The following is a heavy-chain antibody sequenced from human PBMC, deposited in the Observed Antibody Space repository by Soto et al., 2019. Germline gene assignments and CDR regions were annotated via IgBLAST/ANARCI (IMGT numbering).Heavy chain of an antibody. Sequence: SVKVSCKASGGTFSSYAISWVRQAPGQGLEWMGGIIPIFGTANYAQKFQGRVTITADKSTSTAYMELSSLRSEDTAVYYCARDPGGEYQLLSFGMDVWGQGTTVTVSS. CDR3: ARDPGGEYQLLSFGMDV. J-gene: IGHJ6*02. V-gene: IGHV1-69*06. D-gene: IGHD2-2*01. CDR2: IIPIFGTA. CDR1: GGTFSSYA.